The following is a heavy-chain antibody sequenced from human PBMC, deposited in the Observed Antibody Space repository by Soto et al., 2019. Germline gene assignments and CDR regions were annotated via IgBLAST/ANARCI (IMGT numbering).Heavy chain of an antibody. J-gene: IGHJ5*02. CDR3: ARDGVSSSWYRWFDP. CDR1: GYTFTSYA. CDR2: INAGNGNT. V-gene: IGHV1-3*01. D-gene: IGHD6-13*01. Sequence: ASVKVSCKASGYTFTSYAMHWVRQAPGQRLEWMGWINAGNGNTKYSHKFQGRVTITRDTSASTAYMEPSSLRSEDTAVYYCARDGVSSSWYRWFDPWGQGTLVTVSS.